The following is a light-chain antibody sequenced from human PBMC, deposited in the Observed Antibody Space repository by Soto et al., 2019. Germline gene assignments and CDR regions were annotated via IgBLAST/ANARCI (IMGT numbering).Light chain of an antibody. CDR3: QQSYSTPIT. J-gene: IGKJ5*01. Sequence: DIHMTQSRSSLSASVGDRFTITCLASQSISSYLNWYQQKPGKAPKVLIYAASNLQSGVPSRFSGSGSGTDFTLTISSLQPEDFATYYCQQSYSTPITFGQGTRLEIK. CDR1: QSISSY. V-gene: IGKV1-39*01. CDR2: AAS.